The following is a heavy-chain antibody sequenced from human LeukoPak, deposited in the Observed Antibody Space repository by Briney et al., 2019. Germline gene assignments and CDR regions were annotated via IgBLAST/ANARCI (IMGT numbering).Heavy chain of an antibody. J-gene: IGHJ4*02. CDR3: ARPVRYILTGYYKRGYYFDY. CDR1: GDSISSGSYY. D-gene: IGHD3-9*01. V-gene: IGHV4-61*02. CDR2: IYTSGST. Sequence: SETLSLTCTVSGDSISSGSYYWIWIRQPAGKGLEWIGRIYTSGSTKYNPSLKSRVTISVDTSKNQFSLKLSSVTAADTAVYYCARPVRYILTGYYKRGYYFDYWGQGTLVTVSS.